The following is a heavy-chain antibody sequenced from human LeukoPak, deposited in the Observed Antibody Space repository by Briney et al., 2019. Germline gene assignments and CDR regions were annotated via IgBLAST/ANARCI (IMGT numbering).Heavy chain of an antibody. V-gene: IGHV3-74*01. D-gene: IGHD2-2*01. J-gene: IGHJ4*02. CDR2: IDSDGGT. CDR3: AKDVGSTSWGFDY. Sequence: GESLRLSCVASGFTFDSYWMHWVRQAPQKGLVWVSRIDSDGGTAYADSVQGRFTISRDNSKNTLYLQMNSLRAEDTAVYYCAKDVGSTSWGFDYWGQGTLVTVSS. CDR1: GFTFDSYW.